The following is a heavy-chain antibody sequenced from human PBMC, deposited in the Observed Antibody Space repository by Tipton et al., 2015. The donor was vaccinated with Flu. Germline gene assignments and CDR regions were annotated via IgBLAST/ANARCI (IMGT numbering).Heavy chain of an antibody. V-gene: IGHV3-9*01. CDR1: GFTFDDYV. CDR3: AKDRNLDTAMDSLFFYFYGMDV. J-gene: IGHJ6*02. D-gene: IGHD5-18*01. CDR2: ISWNSDRI. Sequence: SLRLSCAASGFTFDDYVMHWVRQAPGKGLEWVSGISWNSDRIGYADSVKGRFTISRDNAKTSLYLQMNSLRAEDTALYYCAKDRNLDTAMDSLFFYFYGMDVWGQGTTVTVSS.